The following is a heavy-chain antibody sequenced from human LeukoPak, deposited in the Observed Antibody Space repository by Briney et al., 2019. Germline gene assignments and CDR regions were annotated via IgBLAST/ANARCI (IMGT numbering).Heavy chain of an antibody. CDR2: LSGSGGST. J-gene: IGHJ4*02. Sequence: GGSLRLSCAASGFTFRSYAMSWVRQAPGKGLEWVSALSGSGGSTFSADSVKGRFTISKDNSKNTLYMQMNSLRVEDTAVYYCAKGGGKGSGRHPISLDYWGQGTLVTASS. V-gene: IGHV3-23*01. CDR1: GFTFRSYA. D-gene: IGHD3-10*01. CDR3: AKGGGKGSGRHPISLDY.